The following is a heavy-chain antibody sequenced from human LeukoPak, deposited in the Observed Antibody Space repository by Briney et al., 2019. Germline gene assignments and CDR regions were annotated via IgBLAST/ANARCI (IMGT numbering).Heavy chain of an antibody. J-gene: IGHJ4*02. D-gene: IGHD1-7*01. CDR1: GYTFSGYY. V-gene: IGHV1-2*02. CDR3: ARDLDGNYRFDF. CDR2: INPNSRGT. Sequence: GASVKVSCKACGYTFSGYYIHWVRQAPGQGLEWMAWINPNSRGTHSAQKFQGRVTMTSDTSISTAYMELSSLTSDDTAVYYCARDLDGNYRFDFWGQGTLVTVSS.